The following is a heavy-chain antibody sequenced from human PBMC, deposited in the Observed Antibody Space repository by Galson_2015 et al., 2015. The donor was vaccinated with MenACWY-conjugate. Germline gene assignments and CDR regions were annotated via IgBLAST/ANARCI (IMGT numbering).Heavy chain of an antibody. CDR3: ARDWHQSTRKLYYYYAMDV. Sequence: SLRLSCAASGFTFSNYWMTWVRQAPGKGLEWLTKIKEDGTDKYYVDSVRGRFTISRDNAKNSLYLQMNSLRDDDTAVYYCARDWHQSTRKLYYYYAMDVWGHGTTVTVSS. CDR1: GFTFSNYW. J-gene: IGHJ6*02. CDR2: IKEDGTDK. D-gene: IGHD2-2*01. V-gene: IGHV3-7*03.